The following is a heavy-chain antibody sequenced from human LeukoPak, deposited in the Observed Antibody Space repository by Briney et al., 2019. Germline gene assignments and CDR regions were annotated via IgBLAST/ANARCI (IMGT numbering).Heavy chain of an antibody. Sequence: GGSLRLSCAASGFTFRSFAMSWVRQAPGKGLEWVSGIIGSGCTTFYADSVKGWFTISRDNSKNTLYLQMNSLRAEDTAIYYCAKKEGDTYFSWYMDVWGKGTTVTVSS. J-gene: IGHJ6*03. V-gene: IGHV3-23*01. CDR3: AKKEGDTYFSWYMDV. D-gene: IGHD2-21*01. CDR1: GFTFRSFA. CDR2: IIGSGCTT.